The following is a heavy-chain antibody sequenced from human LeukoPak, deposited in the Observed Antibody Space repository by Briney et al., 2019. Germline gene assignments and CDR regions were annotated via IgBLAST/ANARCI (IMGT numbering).Heavy chain of an antibody. V-gene: IGHV3-53*01. D-gene: IGHD3-9*01. Sequence: GGSLRLSCAASGFTVSSNYMSWVRQAPGKGLEWVSVIYSGGSTYYADSVKGRFTISRDNSKNTLYLQMNSLRAEDTAVYYCAREDILAGFDYWGQGTLVTVSS. CDR2: IYSGGST. J-gene: IGHJ4*02. CDR1: GFTVSSNY. CDR3: AREDILAGFDY.